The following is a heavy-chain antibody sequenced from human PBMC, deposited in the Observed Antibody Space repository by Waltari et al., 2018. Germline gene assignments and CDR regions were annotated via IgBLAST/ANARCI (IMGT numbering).Heavy chain of an antibody. J-gene: IGHJ4*02. V-gene: IGHV1-69*10. CDR2: NLPMLGIA. Sequence: QVQLVQSGAVVKEPGASVKVSCKAAGGTFSSYAVSWVRQAPGQGLEWMGGNLPMLGIANYAQKFQQRVTITADTSTSTAYLELSRLRSEDTAVYYCGRERSGWYNYWGQGPLVTVSS. D-gene: IGHD6-19*01. CDR1: GGTFSSYA. CDR3: GRERSGWYNY.